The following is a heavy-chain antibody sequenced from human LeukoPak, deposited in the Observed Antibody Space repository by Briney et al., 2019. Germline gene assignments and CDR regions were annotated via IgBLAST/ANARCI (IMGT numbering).Heavy chain of an antibody. CDR3: SGHPFATPFDQ. V-gene: IGHV4-59*08. D-gene: IGHD2-15*01. CDR2: VFHTGGT. Sequence: SETLSLTCAVSGDSINSFYWSWIRQPPGKGLEWIGYVFHTGGTNSNPPLKSRVTTSLRTSTSQFSLRLTSVTATDTAVYYFSGHPFATPFDQWGRGILVTVSS. J-gene: IGHJ4*02. CDR1: GDSINSFY.